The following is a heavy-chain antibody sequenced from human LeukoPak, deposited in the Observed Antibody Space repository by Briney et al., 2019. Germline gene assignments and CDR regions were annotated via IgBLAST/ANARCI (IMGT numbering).Heavy chain of an antibody. CDR2: FNWNGGST. CDR1: GFKFDDYG. V-gene: IGHV3-20*04. D-gene: IGHD1-1*01. J-gene: IGHJ4*02. Sequence: GGSLRLSCAASGFKFDDYGMSWVRQAPGKGLEWVSSFNWNGGSTGYADSVKGRFTISRDNAKNSLYLQMNSLRAEDTALYYCARGATGTTFDYWGQGTLVTVSS. CDR3: ARGATGTTFDY.